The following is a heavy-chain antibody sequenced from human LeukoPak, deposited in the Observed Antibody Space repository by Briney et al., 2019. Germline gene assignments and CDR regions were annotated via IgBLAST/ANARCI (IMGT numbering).Heavy chain of an antibody. D-gene: IGHD1-26*01. Sequence: ASVKVSCKVSGYTLTQLSMHWVRQAPGKGREWMGGFDPEDGETIYAQKFKGRVTMTEDTSTDTAYMELSSLRSEDTAVYYCATVSGSYTHSWFDPWGQGTLVTVSS. CDR1: GYTLTQLS. CDR3: ATVSGSYTHSWFDP. J-gene: IGHJ5*02. V-gene: IGHV1-24*01. CDR2: FDPEDGET.